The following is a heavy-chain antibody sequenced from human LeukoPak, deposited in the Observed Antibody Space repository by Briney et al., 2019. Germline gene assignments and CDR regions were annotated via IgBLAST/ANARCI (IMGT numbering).Heavy chain of an antibody. V-gene: IGHV3-23*01. CDR2: ISGSGGST. Sequence: PGGSLRLSCAASGFTFSSYAMSWVRQAPGKGLEWVSAISGSGGSTYYADSVKGRFTISRDNSKNTLYLQMNSLRAEDTAVYYCAKDSNSGSYDYYYYMDVWGKGTTVTVSS. CDR3: AKDSNSGSYDYYYYMDV. J-gene: IGHJ6*03. CDR1: GFTFSSYA. D-gene: IGHD1-26*01.